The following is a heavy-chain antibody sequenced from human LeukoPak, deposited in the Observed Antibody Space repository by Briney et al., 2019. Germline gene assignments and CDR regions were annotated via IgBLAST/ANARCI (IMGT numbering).Heavy chain of an antibody. V-gene: IGHV4-59*08. J-gene: IGHJ4*02. D-gene: IGHD5-12*01. Sequence: SETLSLTCTVSGGSLSSYYWSWIRQPPGEGLEWIGYIYHTASTNYTPSLKSRVTISVDTSKNQFSLKLSSVTAADTAVYYCARGDGYNSIIAYWGQGTLVTVSS. CDR1: GGSLSSYY. CDR3: ARGDGYNSIIAY. CDR2: IYHTAST.